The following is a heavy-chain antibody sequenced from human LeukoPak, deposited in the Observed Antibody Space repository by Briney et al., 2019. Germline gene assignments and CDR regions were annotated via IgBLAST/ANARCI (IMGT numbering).Heavy chain of an antibody. Sequence: GGSLRLSCAASGFTFSTYIMNWVRQAPGKGLEWVSYISSTSNTIYYADSVKGRFTISRDNAKNSLYLQMNSLRAEDTAVYYCARVYGDYYYGMDVWGQGTTVTVSS. CDR2: ISSTSNTI. CDR1: GFTFSTYI. J-gene: IGHJ6*02. V-gene: IGHV3-48*01. CDR3: ARVYGDYYYGMDV. D-gene: IGHD4-17*01.